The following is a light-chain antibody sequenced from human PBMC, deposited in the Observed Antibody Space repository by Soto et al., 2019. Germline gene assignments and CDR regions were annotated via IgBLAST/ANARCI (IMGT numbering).Light chain of an antibody. V-gene: IGKV3-20*01. CDR1: QSVSSNY. Sequence: EIVLTQSPGTLSLSPGERATLSCRASQSVSSNYLAWYQQKSGQAPRLLIYGISSRATGIPDRFSGSGSGTDFTLTISMLEPEDVAVYYCQQYGSSRTFGQGTKVEIK. CDR3: QQYGSSRT. J-gene: IGKJ1*01. CDR2: GIS.